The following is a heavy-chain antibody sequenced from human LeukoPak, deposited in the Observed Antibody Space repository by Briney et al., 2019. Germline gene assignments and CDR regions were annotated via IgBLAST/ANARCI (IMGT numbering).Heavy chain of an antibody. V-gene: IGHV4-34*01. CDR3: ARASLVAATPDY. Sequence: SETLSLTCAVYGGSFSGYYWSWIRQPPGKGLEWIGEINHSGSTNYNPSLKSRVTISVDTSKNQFSLKLNSVTAADTAVYYCARASLVAATPDYWGQGTLVTVSS. CDR2: INHSGST. CDR1: GGSFSGYY. D-gene: IGHD2-15*01. J-gene: IGHJ4*02.